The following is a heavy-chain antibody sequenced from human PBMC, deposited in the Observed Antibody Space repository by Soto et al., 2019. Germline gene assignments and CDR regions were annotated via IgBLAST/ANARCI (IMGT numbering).Heavy chain of an antibody. V-gene: IGHV4-30-2*01. J-gene: IGHJ4*02. CDR1: GGSISSCGYS. CDR2: IYHSGNT. Sequence: PSETLSLTCAVSGGSISSCGYSWSWIRQPPGKGLEWIGYIYHSGNTYYTPSLKSRVTISIDTSKNQFSVKVSSVTAAHTPVYSCARTRSDGDYGRYFDYWGQGTLVTVSS. D-gene: IGHD4-17*01. CDR3: ARTRSDGDYGRYFDY.